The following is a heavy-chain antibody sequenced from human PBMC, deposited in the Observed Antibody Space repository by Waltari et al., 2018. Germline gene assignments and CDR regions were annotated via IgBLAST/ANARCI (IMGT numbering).Heavy chain of an antibody. D-gene: IGHD2-8*02. V-gene: IGHV3-74*01. CDR3: ARGSPSYWALGL. CDR2: INSAASTT. J-gene: IGHJ4*02. Sequence: EEQLVESGGGLVQPGGSLRLPCAASGFTFSNYWMPWVRQPPGKGPVWVSRINSAASTTNYADSVKGRFTISRDNAKNTLYLQMDSLRVEDTAVYYCARGSPSYWALGLWGQGILVTVSS. CDR1: GFTFSNYW.